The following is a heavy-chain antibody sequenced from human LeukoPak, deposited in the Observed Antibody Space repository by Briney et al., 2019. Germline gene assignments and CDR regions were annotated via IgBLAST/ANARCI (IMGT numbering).Heavy chain of an antibody. V-gene: IGHV3-23*01. CDR2: ISDSGGRT. CDR1: GITLSNYG. Sequence: GGSLRLSCAVSGITLSNYGMSWVRQAPGKGLEWVAGISDSGGRTNYADSVKGRFTISRDNPKNTLYLQMNSLRPEDTAVYFCAKRGVVIRVILVGFHKEAYYFDSWARESWSPSPQ. J-gene: IGHJ4*02. CDR3: AKRGVVIRVILVGFHKEAYYFDS. D-gene: IGHD3-22*01.